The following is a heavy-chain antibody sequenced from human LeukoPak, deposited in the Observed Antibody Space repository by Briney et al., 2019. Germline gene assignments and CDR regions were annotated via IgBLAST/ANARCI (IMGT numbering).Heavy chain of an antibody. CDR2: IYYSGST. V-gene: IGHV4-59*04. J-gene: IGHJ4*02. Sequence: SETLSLTCTVSGGSISSYYWSWIRQPPGKGLEWIGSIYYSGSTYYNPSLKSRVTISVDTSKNQFSLKLSSVTAADTAVYYCAKSGGSGLIDYWGQGTLVTVSS. CDR3: AKSGGSGLIDY. CDR1: GGSISSYY. D-gene: IGHD1-26*01.